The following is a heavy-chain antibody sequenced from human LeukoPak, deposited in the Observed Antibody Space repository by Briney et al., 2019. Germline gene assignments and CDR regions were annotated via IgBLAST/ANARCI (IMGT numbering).Heavy chain of an antibody. J-gene: IGHJ1*01. D-gene: IGHD6-13*01. CDR3: ARGSVYTSSWHPY. CDR2: INHSGST. Sequence: SETLSLTCAVYGGSFSGYYWSWIRQPPGKGLEWIGEINHSGSTNYNPSLKSRVTISVDTSRNQFSLKLSSVTAADTAVYYCARGSVYTSSWHPYWGQGTLVTVSS. CDR1: GGSFSGYY. V-gene: IGHV4-34*01.